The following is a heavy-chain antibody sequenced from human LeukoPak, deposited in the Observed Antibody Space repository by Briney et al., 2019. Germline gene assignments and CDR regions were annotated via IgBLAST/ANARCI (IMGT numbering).Heavy chain of an antibody. Sequence: GGSLRLSCAASGFTFTTYWMAWVRQAPGKGLDWVANIKGDESAKHQADSVKGRFTISRDNAQNSVYLQMSSLRVEDTAVYYCARDVGGSLDYWGQGTLVTVSS. CDR3: ARDVGGSLDY. V-gene: IGHV3-7*01. D-gene: IGHD1-26*01. CDR2: IKGDESAK. J-gene: IGHJ4*02. CDR1: GFTFTTYW.